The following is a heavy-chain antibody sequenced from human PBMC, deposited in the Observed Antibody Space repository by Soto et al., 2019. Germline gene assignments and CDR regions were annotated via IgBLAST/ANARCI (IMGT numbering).Heavy chain of an antibody. D-gene: IGHD3-10*01. V-gene: IGHV4-59*08. Sequence: QVQLQESGPGLVKPSETLSLTCTVSGGSISSYYWSGIRQPPGKGLEWIGYIYYSGSTNYNPSLKSRVTISVDTSKNQFSLKLSSVTAADTAVYYCARRGSGSYRGRYYYYYYGMDVWGQGTTVTVSS. CDR3: ARRGSGSYRGRYYYYYYGMDV. CDR1: GGSISSYY. J-gene: IGHJ6*02. CDR2: IYYSGST.